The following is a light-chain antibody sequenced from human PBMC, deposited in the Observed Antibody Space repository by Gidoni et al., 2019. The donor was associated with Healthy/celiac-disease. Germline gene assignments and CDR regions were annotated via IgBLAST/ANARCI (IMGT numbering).Light chain of an antibody. CDR1: SSDVGGYNY. CDR3: SSYTSSSTLV. J-gene: IGLJ3*02. CDR2: DVS. Sequence: QSALTNPAAVSGSPGQSITISCTGTSSDVGGYNYVSWYQQHPGTAPKLMIYDVSNRPSGVSNRFAGSKSGNPASLTISGLQAEDEADYYCSSYTSSSTLVFGGGTQLTVL. V-gene: IGLV2-14*01.